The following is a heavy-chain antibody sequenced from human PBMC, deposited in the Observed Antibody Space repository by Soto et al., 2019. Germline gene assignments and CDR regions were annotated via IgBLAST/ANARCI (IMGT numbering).Heavy chain of an antibody. D-gene: IGHD1-26*01. CDR2: INAGNGNT. CDR3: ARDAAVGLFDY. J-gene: IGHJ4*02. V-gene: IGHV1-3*01. Sequence: ASVKVSCKASGYSFISYAMHWVRQAPGQSLEWMGWINAGNGNTKYAQKFQGRVTITTDTSASTAYMELRSLRSDDTAVYYCARDAAVGLFDYWGQGTQVTVSS. CDR1: GYSFISYA.